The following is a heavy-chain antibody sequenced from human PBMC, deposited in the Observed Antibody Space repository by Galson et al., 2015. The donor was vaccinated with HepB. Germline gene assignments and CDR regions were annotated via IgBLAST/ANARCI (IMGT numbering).Heavy chain of an antibody. J-gene: IGHJ4*02. CDR1: GYTFTSYA. CDR2: INAGTGVT. D-gene: IGHD3-16*01. V-gene: IGHV1-3*01. Sequence: SVKVSCKASGYTFTSYAIHWLHQAPGQRLEWMGWINAGTGVTRYSQKFQGRVIISTDTPATTGYMELNSLGSEDTALYYCARHFYAAGGFYFDYWGQGTLLSVSS. CDR3: ARHFYAAGGFYFDY.